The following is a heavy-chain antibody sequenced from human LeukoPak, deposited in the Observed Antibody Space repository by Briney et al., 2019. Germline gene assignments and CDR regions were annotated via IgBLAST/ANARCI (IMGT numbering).Heavy chain of an antibody. D-gene: IGHD3-22*01. CDR2: IRTDGGTT. Sequence: PGGSLRLSCAASGIAFSTYWMHWVRLAPGKGLMWVSRIRTDGGTTYYADSVKGRFTVSRDNSKNTLYLQMNSLRPEDTAVYYCAKNLGQWLDYWGQGTLVTVSS. CDR3: AKNLGQWLDY. J-gene: IGHJ4*02. CDR1: GIAFSTYW. V-gene: IGHV3-74*01.